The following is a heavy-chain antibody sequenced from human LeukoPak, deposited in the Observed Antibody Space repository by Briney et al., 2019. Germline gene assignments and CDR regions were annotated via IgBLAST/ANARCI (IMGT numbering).Heavy chain of an antibody. D-gene: IGHD3-22*01. J-gene: IGHJ4*02. CDR1: GYTFTSYG. CDR2: INPKSGGT. CDR3: ALEYYYDSGGYYFDS. V-gene: IGHV1-2*02. Sequence: ASVKVSCKASGYTFTSYGISWVRQAPGQGLEWMGWINPKSGGTNYEQKFQDRVTMTSDTSISTAYMELSSLRSDDTAVYYCALEYYYDSGGYYFDSWGQGTLVTVSS.